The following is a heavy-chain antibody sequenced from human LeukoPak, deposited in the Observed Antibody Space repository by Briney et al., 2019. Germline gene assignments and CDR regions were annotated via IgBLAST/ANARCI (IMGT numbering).Heavy chain of an antibody. CDR2: IYSSVST. CDR1: GGSISSYY. V-gene: IGHV4-4*07. J-gene: IGHJ3*02. Sequence: SETLSLTCAVSGGSISSYYWSWIRQPAGKGLQWIGRIYSSVSTNYNPSLKSRVTVSVDTSKNQFSLKLNSATAADTAVYYCARGYDFRQLLDAFDIWGQGTMVTVSS. D-gene: IGHD3-3*01. CDR3: ARGYDFRQLLDAFDI.